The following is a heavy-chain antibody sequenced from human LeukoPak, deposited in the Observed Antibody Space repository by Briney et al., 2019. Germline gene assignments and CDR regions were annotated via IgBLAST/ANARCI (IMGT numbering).Heavy chain of an antibody. Sequence: SETLSLTCTVSGGSISSYYWSWIRQPAGKGLEWIGRIYTSGSTNYNPSLKSRVTISVDTSKNQFSLKLSSVTAADTAVYYCARDWGVLITTIRGVMSWGQGTLVTVSS. V-gene: IGHV4-4*07. CDR2: IYTSGST. J-gene: IGHJ4*02. D-gene: IGHD3-10*01. CDR3: ARDWGVLITTIRGVMS. CDR1: GGSISSYY.